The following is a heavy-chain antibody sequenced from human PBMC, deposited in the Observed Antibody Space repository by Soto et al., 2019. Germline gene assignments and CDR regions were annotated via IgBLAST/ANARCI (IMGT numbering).Heavy chain of an antibody. V-gene: IGHV3-23*01. CDR3: AKLQSWRALDY. CDR1: GFTSSNYD. J-gene: IGHJ4*02. CDR2: ISGSGSGP. D-gene: IGHD6-13*01. Sequence: EVLLLESGGGLVQPGGSLRLSCAASGFTSSNYDMGWVRQAPGKGLELVSFISGSGSGPYYADSVKGLFTISRDNAENTLYLQMNSLRVEDTAVYYCAKLQSWRALDYWGQGTLVTVSS.